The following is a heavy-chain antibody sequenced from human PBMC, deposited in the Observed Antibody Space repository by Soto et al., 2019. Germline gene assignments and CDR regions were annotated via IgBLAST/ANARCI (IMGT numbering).Heavy chain of an antibody. Sequence: EVQLVETGGGLIQPGGSLRLSCAASGFTVSSNYMSWVRQAPGKGLEWVSVIYSGGSTYYADSVKGRFTISRDNSKNSLYLQMNSQRAEDTAVYYCARASTYDFWSGYYLDYWGQGTLVTVSS. V-gene: IGHV3-53*02. J-gene: IGHJ4*02. CDR2: IYSGGST. D-gene: IGHD3-3*01. CDR1: GFTVSSNY. CDR3: ARASTYDFWSGYYLDY.